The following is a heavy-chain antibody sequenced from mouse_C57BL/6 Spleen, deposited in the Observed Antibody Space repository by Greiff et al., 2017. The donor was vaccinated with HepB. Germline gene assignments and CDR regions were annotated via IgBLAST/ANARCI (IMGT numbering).Heavy chain of an antibody. CDR3: TIHDYDTDAMDY. CDR2: IYPGSGST. Sequence: VQLQQPGAELVKPGASVKMSCKASGYTFTSYWITWVKQRPGQGLEWIGDIYPGSGSTNYNEKFKSKSTLTVDTSSSTAYMQLSSLTSEDSAVYYCTIHDYDTDAMDYWGQGTSVTVSS. D-gene: IGHD2-4*01. J-gene: IGHJ4*01. CDR1: GYTFTSYW. V-gene: IGHV1-55*01.